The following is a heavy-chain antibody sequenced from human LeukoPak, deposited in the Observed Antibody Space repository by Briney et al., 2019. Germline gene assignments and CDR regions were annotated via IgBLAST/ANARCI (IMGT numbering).Heavy chain of an antibody. CDR3: AKVNAPCAGSCYTREYAFDI. V-gene: IGHV3-23*01. CDR2: IRGSGGST. J-gene: IGHJ3*02. Sequence: PGGSLRLSCAASGFTFSSYAMSWVRQAPGTGLEWVSAIRGSGGSTYYADSVKGRFTISRDNSKNTLYLQMNSLRAEDTAVYYCAKVNAPCAGSCYTREYAFDIWGQGTMVTVSS. D-gene: IGHD2-15*01. CDR1: GFTFSSYA.